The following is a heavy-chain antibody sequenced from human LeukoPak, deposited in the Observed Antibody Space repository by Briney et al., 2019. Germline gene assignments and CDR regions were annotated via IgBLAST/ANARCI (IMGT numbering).Heavy chain of an antibody. V-gene: IGHV1-2*02. CDR3: ARAHNWNCPYYYMDV. J-gene: IGHJ6*03. Sequence: GASVKVSCKASGYTFTGYYMHWVRQAPGQGLEWMGWINPNSGGTNYQGRVTMTRDTSISTAYMELSRLRSDDTAVYYCARAHNWNCPYYYMDVWGKGTTVTVSS. D-gene: IGHD1-1*01. CDR2: INPNSGGT. CDR1: GYTFTGYY.